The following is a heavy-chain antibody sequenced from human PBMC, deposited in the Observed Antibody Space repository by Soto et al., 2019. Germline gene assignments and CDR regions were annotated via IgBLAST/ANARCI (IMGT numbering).Heavy chain of an antibody. D-gene: IGHD2-8*01. CDR1: GGSIGGDS. CDR2: IYHSGST. Sequence: SETLSLTCTVSGGSIGGDSWSWIRQSPGKGLDFIGYIYHSGSTNHNPSLKSRVTISMDTSKNQFSLRLSSVTAADTAVYYCARAGIVQVSYAMDVWGQGTTVTVAS. CDR3: ARAGIVQVSYAMDV. V-gene: IGHV4-59*01. J-gene: IGHJ6*02.